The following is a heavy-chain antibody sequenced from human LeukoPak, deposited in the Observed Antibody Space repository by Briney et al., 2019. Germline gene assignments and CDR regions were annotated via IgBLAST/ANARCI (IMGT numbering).Heavy chain of an antibody. CDR3: SADSSGAYYFDY. CDR2: IIPILGIA. V-gene: IGHV1-69*04. D-gene: IGHD3-22*01. Sequence: SVKVSCKASGGTFSSYAISWVRQAPGQGLEWMGRIIPILGIANYAQKFQGRVTITADKSTSTAYMELSSLRSEDTAMYYCSADSSGAYYFDYWGQGTLVTVSS. J-gene: IGHJ4*02. CDR1: GGTFSSYA.